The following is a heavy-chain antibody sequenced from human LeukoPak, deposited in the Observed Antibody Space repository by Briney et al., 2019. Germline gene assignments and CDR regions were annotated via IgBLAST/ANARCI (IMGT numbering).Heavy chain of an antibody. Sequence: GRSLRLSCAASGFTFSSYGMHWVRQAPGKGLEWVAVISYDGSNKYYADSVKGRFTISRDNSKNTLYLQMNSLRAEDTAVYYCARVSGYSYGGYFDYWGQGTLVAVSS. CDR3: ARVSGYSYGGYFDY. J-gene: IGHJ4*02. CDR1: GFTFSSYG. V-gene: IGHV3-30*03. D-gene: IGHD5-18*01. CDR2: ISYDGSNK.